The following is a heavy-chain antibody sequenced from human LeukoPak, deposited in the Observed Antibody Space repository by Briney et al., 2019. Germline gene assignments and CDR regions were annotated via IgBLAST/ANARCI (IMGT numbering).Heavy chain of an antibody. Sequence: SETLSLTCAVYGGSFSSYYWSWIRQPPGKGLEWIGEINYSGSTNYNPSLKSRVTISVDTSKNQFSLKLSSVTAADTAVYYCVRVLTGSWGQGTLVTVSS. J-gene: IGHJ4*02. D-gene: IGHD3-9*01. CDR3: VRVLTGS. CDR1: GGSFSSYY. V-gene: IGHV4-34*01. CDR2: INYSGST.